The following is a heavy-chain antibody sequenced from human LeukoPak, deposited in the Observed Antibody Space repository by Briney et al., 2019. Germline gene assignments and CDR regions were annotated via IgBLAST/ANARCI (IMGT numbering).Heavy chain of an antibody. D-gene: IGHD1-26*01. J-gene: IGHJ4*02. V-gene: IGHV3-66*02. CDR1: GYSISRGYH. CDR3: ARGSSGSYYGFDC. CDR2: IYSGGSA. Sequence: PSETLSLTCGVSGYSISRGYHWGWIRQPPGKGLEWVSVIYSGGSAYYADSVKGRFTISRDNSKNTLYLQMNSLRPEDTAVYYCARGSSGSYYGFDCWGQGTLVTVSS.